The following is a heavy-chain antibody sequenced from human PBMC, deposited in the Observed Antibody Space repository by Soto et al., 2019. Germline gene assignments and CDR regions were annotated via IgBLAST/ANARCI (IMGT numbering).Heavy chain of an antibody. CDR2: IWHDGSNT. D-gene: IGHD6-19*01. V-gene: IGHV3-33*01. J-gene: IGHJ4*02. Sequence: QVQLVESGGGVVQPGRSLRLSCAASGFTFSSYGMHWVRQDPGKGLEWVAVIWHDGSNTYSADSVKGRFTISRDNSKNTLYLQMNSLRAEDTAVYYCARDTAGAGTLDYWGQGTLVTVSS. CDR1: GFTFSSYG. CDR3: ARDTAGAGTLDY.